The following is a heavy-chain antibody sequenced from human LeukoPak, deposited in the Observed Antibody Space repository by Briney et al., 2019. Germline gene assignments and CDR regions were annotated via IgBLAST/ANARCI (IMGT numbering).Heavy chain of an antibody. Sequence: GGSLRLSCAASGFTFSSYSMNWVRQAPGKGLEWVSSISSSSSYIYYADSVKGRFTISRDNAKNSLYLQMNSLRAEDTAVYYCARERGDSMALYYYYMDVWGKGTTVIVSS. D-gene: IGHD4/OR15-4a*01. CDR3: ARERGDSMALYYYYMDV. CDR1: GFTFSSYS. J-gene: IGHJ6*03. V-gene: IGHV3-21*01. CDR2: ISSSSSYI.